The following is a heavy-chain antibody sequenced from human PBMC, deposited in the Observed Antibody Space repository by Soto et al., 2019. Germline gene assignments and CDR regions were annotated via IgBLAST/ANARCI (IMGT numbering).Heavy chain of an antibody. V-gene: IGHV3-53*01. CDR1: GFTVSSNY. CDR3: ARPSAVTTSYYGMDV. J-gene: IGHJ6*02. CDR2: IYSGGST. D-gene: IGHD4-17*01. Sequence: GGSLRLSCAASGFTVSSNYMSWVRQAPGKGLEWVSVIYSGGSTYYAGSVKGRFTISRDNSKNTLYLQMNSLRAEDTAVYYCARPSAVTTSYYGMDVWGQGTTVTVSS.